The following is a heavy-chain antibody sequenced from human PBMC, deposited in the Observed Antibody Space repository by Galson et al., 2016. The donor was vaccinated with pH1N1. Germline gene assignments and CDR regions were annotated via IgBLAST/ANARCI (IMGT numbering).Heavy chain of an antibody. CDR1: GHKFTSSW. V-gene: IGHV5-51*01. Sequence: QSGAEVKKPGESLKISCKGSGHKFTSSWIGWVRQMPGKGLEWMGIIYLGGSLIRYRPSFQGQVTISADKSVNIVYFEWGSLKAPDTAMYYCARQNDYGDYRGDAFDIWGQGTMVTVSS. D-gene: IGHD4-17*01. CDR3: ARQNDYGDYRGDAFDI. J-gene: IGHJ3*02. CDR2: IYLGGSLI.